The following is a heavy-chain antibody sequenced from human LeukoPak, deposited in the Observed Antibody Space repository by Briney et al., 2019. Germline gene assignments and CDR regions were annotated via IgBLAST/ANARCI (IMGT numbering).Heavy chain of an antibody. J-gene: IGHJ4*02. V-gene: IGHV4-59*08. CDR2: IYYSGST. CDR1: GGSISSYY. CDR3: ARVNYYGSGSYYTFFDY. D-gene: IGHD3-10*01. Sequence: SETLSLTCTVSGGSISSYYWSWIRQPPGKGLEWIGYIYYSGSTNYNPSLKSRVTISVDTSKNQFSLKLSSVTAADTAVYYCARVNYYGSGSYYTFFDYWGQGTLVTVSS.